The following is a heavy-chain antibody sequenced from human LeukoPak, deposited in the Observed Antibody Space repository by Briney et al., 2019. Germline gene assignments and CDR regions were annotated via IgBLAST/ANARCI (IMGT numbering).Heavy chain of an antibody. CDR3: ARVEGYYDSSIQGKYYYYISYMDV. V-gene: IGHV3-53*01. CDR2: IYSDNT. J-gene: IGHJ6*03. CDR1: GFTVSTNS. Sequence: GGSLRLSCTVSGFTVSTNSMSWVRQAPGKGLEWVSFIYSDNTHYSDSVKGRFTISRDNSKNTLYLQMNSLRAEDTAVYYCARVEGYYDSSIQGKYYYYISYMDVWGKGTTVTISS. D-gene: IGHD3-22*01.